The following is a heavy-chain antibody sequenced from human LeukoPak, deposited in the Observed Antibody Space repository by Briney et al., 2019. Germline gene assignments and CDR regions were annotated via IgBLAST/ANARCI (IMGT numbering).Heavy chain of an antibody. CDR2: IKQDGSEK. CDR1: GFTFSSYW. J-gene: IGHJ5*02. D-gene: IGHD3-10*01. CDR3: ARDHYYGSGGYVDP. V-gene: IGHV3-7*04. Sequence: PGGSLRLSCAASGFTFSSYWMSWVRQAPGKGLEWVANIKQDGSEKYYVDSVKGRFTISRDNAKNSLYLQMNSLRAEDTAVYYCARDHYYGSGGYVDPWGQGTLVTVSS.